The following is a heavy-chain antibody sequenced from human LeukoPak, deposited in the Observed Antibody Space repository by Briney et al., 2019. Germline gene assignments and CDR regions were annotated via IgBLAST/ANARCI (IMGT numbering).Heavy chain of an antibody. J-gene: IGHJ5*02. Sequence: SETLSLTCAVYSGSFSGYYWSWIRQPPGKGLEWIGEINHSGNTNYNPSLKSRVTISVDTSKDQFSLKLSSVTAADTAVYYCARDRTDYGDYGNWFDPWGQGTLVTVSS. CDR1: SGSFSGYY. D-gene: IGHD4-17*01. CDR3: ARDRTDYGDYGNWFDP. V-gene: IGHV4-34*01. CDR2: INHSGNT.